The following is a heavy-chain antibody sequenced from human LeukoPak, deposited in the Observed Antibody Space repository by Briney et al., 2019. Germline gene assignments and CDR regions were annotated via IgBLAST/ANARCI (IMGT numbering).Heavy chain of an antibody. CDR1: GGSISSYY. CDR2: IYYSGST. Sequence: PSETLSLTCTVSGGSISSYYWSWIRQPPGKGLEWIGYIYYSGSTNYNPSLKSRVTISVDTSKNQFSLRLSSVTAADTAVYYCTREHIAVVPAALGRKKYYYYGMDVWGQGTTVTVSS. J-gene: IGHJ6*02. V-gene: IGHV4-59*01. CDR3: TREHIAVVPAALGRKKYYYYGMDV. D-gene: IGHD2-2*01.